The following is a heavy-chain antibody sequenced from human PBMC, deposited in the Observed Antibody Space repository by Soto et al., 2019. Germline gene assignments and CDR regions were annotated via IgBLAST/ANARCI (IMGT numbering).Heavy chain of an antibody. CDR3: AKENCVWGSDHIDY. Sequence: QVQLVESGGGVVQPGRSLRLSCAASGFTFSSYGMHWVRQAPGKGLEWVAVISYDGSNKYYADSVKGRFTISRDNSKNTLYLQMTSLRTEDTAVYYCAKENCVWGSDHIDYWGQGTLVTVSS. D-gene: IGHD3-16*02. V-gene: IGHV3-30*18. J-gene: IGHJ4*02. CDR1: GFTFSSYG. CDR2: ISYDGSNK.